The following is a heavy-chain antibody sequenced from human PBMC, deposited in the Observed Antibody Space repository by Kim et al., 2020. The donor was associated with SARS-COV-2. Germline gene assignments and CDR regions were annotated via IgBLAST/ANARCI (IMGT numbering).Heavy chain of an antibody. D-gene: IGHD2-8*01. Sequence: ASVKVSCKASGYTFTGYYMKWVRQAPGQGLEWMGWINPNSGDTNYAQKFQGRVTMTRDTSISTAYMELSRLRSDDTAVYYCALGCYNGCDLRNNWFDPWGQGTLVTVSS. J-gene: IGHJ5*02. CDR3: ALGCYNGCDLRNNWFDP. V-gene: IGHV1-2*02. CDR1: GYTFTGYY. CDR2: INPNSGDT.